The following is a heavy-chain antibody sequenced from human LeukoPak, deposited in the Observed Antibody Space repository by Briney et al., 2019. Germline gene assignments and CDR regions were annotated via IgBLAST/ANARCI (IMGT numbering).Heavy chain of an antibody. V-gene: IGHV3-43*01. Sequence: PGGSLRLSRAASGFTFDDYAMHWVRQAPGKGLEWVSLISWDGGSTYYADSVKGRFTISRDNSKNSLYLQMNSLRTEDTALYYCAKDWEVGGSLLLFDYWGQGTLVTVSS. J-gene: IGHJ4*02. CDR2: ISWDGGST. CDR1: GFTFDDYA. D-gene: IGHD3-22*01. CDR3: AKDWEVGGSLLLFDY.